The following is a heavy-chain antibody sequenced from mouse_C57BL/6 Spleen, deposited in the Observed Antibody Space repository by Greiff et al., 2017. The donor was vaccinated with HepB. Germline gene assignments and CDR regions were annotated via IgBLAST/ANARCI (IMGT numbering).Heavy chain of an antibody. CDR2: IYPGDGDT. CDR3: ARMGYGIYYAMDY. J-gene: IGHJ4*01. CDR1: GYAFSSYW. Sequence: VQLQQSGAELVKPGASVKISCKASGYAFSSYWMNWVKQRPGKGLEWIGQIYPGDGDTNYNGKFKGKATLTADKSSSTAYMQLSSLTSEDSAVYFCARMGYGIYYAMDYWGQGTSVTVSS. V-gene: IGHV1-80*01. D-gene: IGHD2-1*01.